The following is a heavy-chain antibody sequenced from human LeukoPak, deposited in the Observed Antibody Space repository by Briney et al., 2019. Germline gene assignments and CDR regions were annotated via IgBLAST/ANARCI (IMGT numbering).Heavy chain of an antibody. CDR2: ISGSGATT. Sequence: PGGSLRLSCAASGFTFSSYAMSWVRQAPGKGLEWVSAISGSGATTYYTDSAKGRFTISRDNSKITPYLQMDSLRAEDTAMYYCAKAPNSGGNCYDASDVWGQGTMVTVSS. V-gene: IGHV3-23*01. CDR3: AKAPNSGGNCYDASDV. J-gene: IGHJ3*01. CDR1: GFTFSSYA. D-gene: IGHD2-15*01.